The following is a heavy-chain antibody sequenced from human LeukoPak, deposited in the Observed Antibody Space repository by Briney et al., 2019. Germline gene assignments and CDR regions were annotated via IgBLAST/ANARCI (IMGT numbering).Heavy chain of an antibody. V-gene: IGHV4-31*03. D-gene: IGHD3-22*01. CDR3: ARRGTYYYDSSGYILDP. J-gene: IGHJ5*02. CDR1: GGSISSGGYY. Sequence: ASETLSLTCTVSGGSISSGGYYWSWIRQPPGKGLEWIGYIYYSGSTYYNPSLKSRVTISVDTSKNQFSLKLSSVTAADTAVYYCARRGTYYYDSSGYILDPWGQGTLVTVSS. CDR2: IYYSGST.